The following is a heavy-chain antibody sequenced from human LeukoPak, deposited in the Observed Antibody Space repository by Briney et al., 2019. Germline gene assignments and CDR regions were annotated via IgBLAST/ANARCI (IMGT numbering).Heavy chain of an antibody. V-gene: IGHV3-23*01. CDR3: AKEQVVSPPWVSYFDY. J-gene: IGHJ4*02. D-gene: IGHD1-26*01. CDR2: ISGGGDIT. Sequence: RQTPXXXXXWXXXISGGGDITYYAASVKGRFTISRDNSENTVYLQMNSLRAEDTAVYYCAKEQVVSPPWVSYFDYWGQGTLVTVSS.